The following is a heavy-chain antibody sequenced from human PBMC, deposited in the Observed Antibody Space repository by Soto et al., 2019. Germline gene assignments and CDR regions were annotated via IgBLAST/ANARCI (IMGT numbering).Heavy chain of an antibody. CDR2: ISANNGNT. V-gene: IGHV1-18*01. CDR1: GYTFTSYG. Sequence: QVQLVQSGAEVKKPGASVKVSCKASGYTFTSYGINWVRQAPGQGLEWMGWISANNGNTHYAQKLQGRVTMTTDTATSTAYMELRSLSSDDTAVYYCARVQSGYDFAYWGQGTLVTVSS. D-gene: IGHD5-12*01. J-gene: IGHJ4*02. CDR3: ARVQSGYDFAY.